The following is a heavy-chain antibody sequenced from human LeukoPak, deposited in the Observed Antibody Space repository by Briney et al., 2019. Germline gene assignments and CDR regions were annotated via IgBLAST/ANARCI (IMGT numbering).Heavy chain of an antibody. CDR2: ISSSSSYI. CDR3: ARVPTVTTIREYYYYMDV. D-gene: IGHD4-17*01. Sequence: GGSLRLSCAASGFTFSSHCMDWVRQTPGKGLEWVSSISSSSSYIYYADSVKGRFTISRDNAKNSLYLQMNSLRAEDTAVYYCARVPTVTTIREYYYYMDVWGKGTTVTVSS. CDR1: GFTFSSHC. V-gene: IGHV3-21*01. J-gene: IGHJ6*03.